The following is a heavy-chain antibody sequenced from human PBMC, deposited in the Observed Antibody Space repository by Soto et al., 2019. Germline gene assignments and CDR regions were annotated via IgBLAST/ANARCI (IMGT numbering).Heavy chain of an antibody. D-gene: IGHD6-19*01. CDR3: GGGGSGWDTAFYFDY. J-gene: IGHJ4*02. CDR1: GFMFSNYG. Sequence: SLRLSCAASGFMFSNYGMHWVRLAPGKGLEWLAVISNDGSNKYYADSAKGRFTISRDNSKNTLYLQMNRLRAEEGGGGGGGGGGSGWDTAFYFDYWGQRTLVTVSS. V-gene: IGHV3-30*03. CDR2: ISNDGSNK.